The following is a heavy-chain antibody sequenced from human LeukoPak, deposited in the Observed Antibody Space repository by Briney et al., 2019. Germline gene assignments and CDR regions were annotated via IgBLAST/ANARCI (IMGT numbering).Heavy chain of an antibody. CDR1: GASISNYY. V-gene: IGHV4-59*01. CDR3: ARRPDGTSHFDY. Sequence: PSETLSLTCTVSGASISNYYWNWIRQPPGKGLERIGYISYSGSTYYNPSLKSRVTISLDTSKNQFSLKVSSVTAADTAVYYCARRPDGTSHFDYWGQGTLVTVSS. CDR2: ISYSGST. J-gene: IGHJ4*02. D-gene: IGHD6-6*01.